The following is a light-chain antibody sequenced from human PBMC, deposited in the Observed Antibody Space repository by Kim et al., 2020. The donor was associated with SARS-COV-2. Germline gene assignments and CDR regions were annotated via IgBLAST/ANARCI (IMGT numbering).Light chain of an antibody. V-gene: IGKV1-16*02. CDR3: QQYNTYPHT. Sequence: DIQMTQSPSSLSASVGDRVTITCRASQDIYNYLAWFQQKPGKAPESLIYAASSLQSGVPSKFSGSGSGTDFTLTISSLQPEDFATYYCQQYNTYPHTFGQGTKLEI. CDR2: AAS. CDR1: QDIYNY. J-gene: IGKJ2*01.